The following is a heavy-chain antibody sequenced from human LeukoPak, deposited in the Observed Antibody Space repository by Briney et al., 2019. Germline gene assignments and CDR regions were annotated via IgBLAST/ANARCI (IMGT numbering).Heavy chain of an antibody. CDR3: ARGYQLLYLRAAPXXX. D-gene: IGHD2-2*02. Sequence: GASVKVSCKASGYTFTGYYMHWVRQAPGQGLEWMGCINPNSGGTNYAQKFQGRVTMTRDTSISTAYMELSRLRSDDTAVYYCARGYQLLYLRAAPXXXWGQGTXXTV. CDR2: INPNSGGT. J-gene: IGHJ1*01. V-gene: IGHV1-2*02. CDR1: GYTFTGYY.